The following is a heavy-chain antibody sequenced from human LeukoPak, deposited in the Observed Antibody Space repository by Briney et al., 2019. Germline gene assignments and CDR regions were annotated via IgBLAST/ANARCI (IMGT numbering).Heavy chain of an antibody. Sequence: PGGSLRLSCAASGFTFSSYSMSWVRQAPGKGLQWVSTITSGGSTYYADSVKGRFTISRDSPKNTLYLQMNSLRAEDTAVYYCAKRRYTSSNTNDYWGQGTLVTVSS. D-gene: IGHD2-2*02. J-gene: IGHJ4*02. V-gene: IGHV3-23*01. CDR2: ITSGGST. CDR3: AKRRYTSSNTNDY. CDR1: GFTFSSYS.